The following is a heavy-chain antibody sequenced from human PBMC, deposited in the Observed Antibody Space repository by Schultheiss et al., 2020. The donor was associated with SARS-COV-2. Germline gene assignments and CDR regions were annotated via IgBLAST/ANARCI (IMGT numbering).Heavy chain of an antibody. CDR3: ARALSSSWHGLRYYYYGMDV. Sequence: GESLKISCAASGFTFSSYSMNWVRQAPGKGLEWVSSISSSSSYIYYADSVKGRFTISRDNAKNSLYLQMNSLRAEDTAVYYCARALSSSWHGLRYYYYGMDVWGQGTTVTVSS. D-gene: IGHD6-13*01. V-gene: IGHV3-21*01. CDR1: GFTFSSYS. CDR2: ISSSSSYI. J-gene: IGHJ6*02.